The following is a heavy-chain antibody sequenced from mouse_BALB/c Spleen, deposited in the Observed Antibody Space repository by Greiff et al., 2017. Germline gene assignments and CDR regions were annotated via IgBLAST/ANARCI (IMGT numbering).Heavy chain of an antibody. CDR2: ISSGGSYT. Sequence: EVQLVESGGGLVKPGGSLKLSCAASGFTFSSYAMSWVRQTPGKRLEWVATISSGGSYTYYPDSLKGRVTISRDNAKNTLYLQMSSLRSEDTAVYYCASHGGYYDYDGGDYWGQGTTLTVSA. D-gene: IGHD2-4*01. J-gene: IGHJ2*01. CDR1: GFTFSSYA. V-gene: IGHV5-9-3*01. CDR3: ASHGGYYDYDGGDY.